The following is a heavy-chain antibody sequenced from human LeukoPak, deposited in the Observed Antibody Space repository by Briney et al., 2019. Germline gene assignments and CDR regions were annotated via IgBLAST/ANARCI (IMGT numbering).Heavy chain of an antibody. CDR3: AKSGYSSSWSYYYYYYMDV. D-gene: IGHD6-13*01. CDR2: ISWDGGST. Sequence: GGSLRLSCAASGFTFDDYAMHWVRQAPGKGLEWVSLISWDGGSTYYADSVKGRFTISRDNSKNSLYLQMNSLRAEDTALYYCAKSGYSSSWSYYYYYYMDVWGKGTTVTVSS. CDR1: GFTFDDYA. J-gene: IGHJ6*03. V-gene: IGHV3-43D*03.